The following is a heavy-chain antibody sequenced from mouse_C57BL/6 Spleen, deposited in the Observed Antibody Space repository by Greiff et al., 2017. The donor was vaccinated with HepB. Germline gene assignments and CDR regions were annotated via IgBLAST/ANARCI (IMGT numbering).Heavy chain of an antibody. V-gene: IGHV1-82*01. D-gene: IGHD1-1*01. J-gene: IGHJ1*03. CDR3: ARMYYYGSSHWYFDV. CDR1: GYAFSSSW. CDR2: IYPGDGDT. Sequence: QVQLKQSGPELVKPGASVKISCKASGYAFSSSWMNWVKQRPGKGLEWIGRIYPGDGDTNYNGKFKGKATLTADKSSSTAYMQLSSLTSEDSAVYFCARMYYYGSSHWYFDVWGTGTTVTVSS.